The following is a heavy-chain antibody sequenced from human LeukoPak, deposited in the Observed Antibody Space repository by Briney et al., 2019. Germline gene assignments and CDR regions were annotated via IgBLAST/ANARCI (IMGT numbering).Heavy chain of an antibody. V-gene: IGHV1-3*03. CDR3: ARGDSSGYYTIDY. J-gene: IGHJ4*02. Sequence: GASVKVSCKASGYTFTSYAMHWVRQAPGQRLEWMGWINAGNGNTKYSQEFQGRVTITRDTSASTAYMELSSLRSEDMAVYYCARGDSSGYYTIDYWGQGTLVTVSS. D-gene: IGHD3-22*01. CDR2: INAGNGNT. CDR1: GYTFTSYA.